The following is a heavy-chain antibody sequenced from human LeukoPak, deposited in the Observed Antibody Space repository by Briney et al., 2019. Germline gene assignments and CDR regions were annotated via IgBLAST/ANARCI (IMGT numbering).Heavy chain of an antibody. CDR3: ARGAKWAYYFDY. CDR1: KFTFSRYA. CDR2: ISESGDST. V-gene: IGHV3-23*01. Sequence: GGSLRLSCAASKFTFSRYAMSWVRQAPGKGLEWVSSISESGDSTYYADSVKGRFTISRDNAKDTLYLHMNSLTAEDTAVYYCARGAKWAYYFDYWGQGTLVTVSS. J-gene: IGHJ4*02. D-gene: IGHD1-26*01.